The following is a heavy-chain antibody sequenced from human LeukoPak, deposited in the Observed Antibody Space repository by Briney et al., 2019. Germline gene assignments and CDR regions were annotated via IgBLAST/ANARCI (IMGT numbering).Heavy chain of an antibody. CDR2: INAGNGNT. CDR1: GYTFTSYA. J-gene: IGHJ4*02. Sequence: ASVKVSCKASGYTFTSYAMHWVRQAPGQRLEWMGWINAGNGNTKYSQKFQGRVTITRDTSASTAYMELSSLRSEDTAVYYCARALASSGSFDCWGQGTLVTVSS. D-gene: IGHD3-22*01. CDR3: ARALASSGSFDC. V-gene: IGHV1-3*01.